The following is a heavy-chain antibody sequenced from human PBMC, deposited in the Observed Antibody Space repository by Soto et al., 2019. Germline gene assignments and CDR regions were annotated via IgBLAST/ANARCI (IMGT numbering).Heavy chain of an antibody. Sequence: GGSLRLSCAASVFTVSSNYMSWVRQAPGKGLEWVSVIYSGGSTYYADSVKGRFTISRDNSKNTLYLQMNSLRAEDTAVYYCAGLGYSSGWYVGYYYYGMDVWGQGTTVTVSS. V-gene: IGHV3-53*01. CDR2: IYSGGST. CDR3: AGLGYSSGWYVGYYYYGMDV. J-gene: IGHJ6*02. CDR1: VFTVSSNY. D-gene: IGHD6-19*01.